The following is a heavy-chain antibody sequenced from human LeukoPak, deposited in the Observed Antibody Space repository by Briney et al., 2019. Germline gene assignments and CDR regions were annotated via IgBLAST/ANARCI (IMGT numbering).Heavy chain of an antibody. J-gene: IGHJ3*02. Sequence: KPSQTLSLTCTVSGGSISSGSYYWSWIRQPAGKGLEWIGRIYTSGSTNYNPSLKSRVTISVDTSKNQCSLKLSSVTAADTAVYYCARGGGGDSSGXMXXXIWGXXXXXT. CDR2: IYTSGST. CDR3: ARGGGGDSSGXMXXXI. D-gene: IGHD3-22*01. V-gene: IGHV4-61*02. CDR1: GGSISSGSYY.